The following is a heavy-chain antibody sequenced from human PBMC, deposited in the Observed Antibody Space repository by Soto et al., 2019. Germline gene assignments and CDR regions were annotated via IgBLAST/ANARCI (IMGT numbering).Heavy chain of an antibody. CDR3: ARLDGDPLYYYYYYGMDV. CDR2: IYYSGST. V-gene: IGHV4-39*01. Sequence: SETLSLTCTVSGGSISSSSYCWGWIRQPPGKGLEWIGSIYYSGSTYYNPSLKSRVTISVDTSKNQFSLKLSSVTAADTAVYYCARLDGDPLYYYYYYGMDVWGQGTTVTVSS. J-gene: IGHJ6*02. D-gene: IGHD4-17*01. CDR1: GGSISSSSYC.